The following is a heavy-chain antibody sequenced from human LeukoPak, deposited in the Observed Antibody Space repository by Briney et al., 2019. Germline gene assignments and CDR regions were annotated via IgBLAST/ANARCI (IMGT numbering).Heavy chain of an antibody. CDR2: GSSSSGYI. CDR1: GFTFSSYS. Sequence: GGSLRLSCAASGFTFSSYSMNWVRQAPGKGLEWVSSGSSSSGYIYYADSVKGRFTISRDKAKNSLYLQMNSLRAEDTAVYYCARDRGDSSGNDAFDIWGQGTMVTVSS. D-gene: IGHD3-22*01. J-gene: IGHJ3*02. V-gene: IGHV3-21*01. CDR3: ARDRGDSSGNDAFDI.